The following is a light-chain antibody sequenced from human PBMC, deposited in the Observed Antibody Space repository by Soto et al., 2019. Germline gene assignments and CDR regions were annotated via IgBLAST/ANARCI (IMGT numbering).Light chain of an antibody. CDR3: QQYNNLPRT. CDR1: QSVSSN. Sequence: IVMTQSPATLSVSPWERATLSCRASQSVSSNLAWYQQKPGQAPRLLIYGASTRATGIPARFSGSGSGTEFTLTINRLEPEDFAVYYCQQYNNLPRTFGGGTKVDIK. CDR2: GAS. J-gene: IGKJ4*01. V-gene: IGKV3D-15*01.